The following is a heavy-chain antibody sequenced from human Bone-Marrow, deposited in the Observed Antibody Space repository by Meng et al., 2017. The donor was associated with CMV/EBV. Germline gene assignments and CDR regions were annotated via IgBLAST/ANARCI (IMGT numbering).Heavy chain of an antibody. Sequence: ASVKVSCKASGGTFSSYAISWVRQAPGQGLEWMGIINPSGGSTSYAQKFQGRVTMTRDTSTSTAYMELSSLRSEDTAVYYCARRGVAARRGSWFDPWGQGTPVTVSS. V-gene: IGHV1-46*01. CDR3: ARRGVAARRGSWFDP. CDR2: INPSGGST. J-gene: IGHJ5*02. D-gene: IGHD6-6*01. CDR1: GGTFSSYA.